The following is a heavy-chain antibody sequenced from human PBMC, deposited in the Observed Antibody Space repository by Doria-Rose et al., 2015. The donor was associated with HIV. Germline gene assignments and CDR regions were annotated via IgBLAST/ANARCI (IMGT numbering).Heavy chain of an antibody. CDR2: IYYSGST. D-gene: IGHD6-6*01. CDR3: ASYSSSSPFDDY. J-gene: IGHJ4*02. Sequence: VQLQESGPGLVKSSQTLSLTCTVSGGSISSGGYYWSWIRQHPGKGLEWIGYIYYSGSTYYNPSLKSRVTISVDTSKNQFSLNLSTVSAADTAVYYCASYSSSSPFDDYWGQGTLVTVSS. CDR1: GGSISSGGYY. V-gene: IGHV4-31*03.